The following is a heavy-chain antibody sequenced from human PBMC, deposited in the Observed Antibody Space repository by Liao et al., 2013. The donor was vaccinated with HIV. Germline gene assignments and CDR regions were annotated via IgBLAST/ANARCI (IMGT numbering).Heavy chain of an antibody. CDR1: SDSISGYY. CDR2: ISGSGST. J-gene: IGHJ4*03. Sequence: QVQLQESGPGLVKPSETLSLTCTVSSDSISGYYWTWIRQPAGKGLDWIGRISGSGSTNYNSSLESRITMSVDTSKNQFSLNLSSVTAADTAVYYCARENVSGERRRFDYWGRGSPSVTVS. CDR3: ARENVSGERRRFDY. D-gene: IGHD3-10*01. V-gene: IGHV4-4*07.